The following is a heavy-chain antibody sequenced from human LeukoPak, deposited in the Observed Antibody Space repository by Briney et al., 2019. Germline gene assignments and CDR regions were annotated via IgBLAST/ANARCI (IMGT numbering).Heavy chain of an antibody. CDR3: ARERTASYSSSWYWFDP. V-gene: IGHV4-39*07. J-gene: IGHJ5*02. D-gene: IGHD6-13*01. CDR2: IYYSGST. CDR1: GGSISSSSYY. Sequence: SETLSLTCTVSGGSISSSSYYWGWIRQPPGKGLEWIGSIYYSGSTYYNPSLKSRVTISVDTSKNQFSLKLSSVTAADTAVYYCARERTASYSSSWYWFDPWGQGTLVTVSS.